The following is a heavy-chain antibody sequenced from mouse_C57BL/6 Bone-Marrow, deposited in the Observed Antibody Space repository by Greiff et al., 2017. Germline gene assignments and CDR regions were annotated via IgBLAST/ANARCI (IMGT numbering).Heavy chain of an antibody. D-gene: IGHD1-1*01. CDR2: IWGGGST. CDR1: GFSLTSYG. Sequence: VQVVESGPGLVAPSQSLSITCTVPGFSLTSYGVDWVRQPPGKGLEWLGVIWGGGSTNYNSALMSRLSISKDNSKSQVFLKMNSLQTDDTAMYYCAKSDPDGSSFYAMDYWGQGASVTVSS. CDR3: AKSDPDGSSFYAMDY. J-gene: IGHJ4*01. V-gene: IGHV2-9*01.